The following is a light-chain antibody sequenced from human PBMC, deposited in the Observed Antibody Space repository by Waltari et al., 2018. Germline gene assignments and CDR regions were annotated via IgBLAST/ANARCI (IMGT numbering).Light chain of an antibody. CDR2: KGS. J-gene: IGLJ3*02. CDR1: SGSVSTTSY. Sequence: QTVVTQEPSLSVSPGGTVTLTCALTSGSVSTTSYATWYQPTPGQPPRTLVYKGSSRSAGVPDRYSGSILGNKAALTITGAQADDECNYYCSLYMGSGIWVFGGGTKLTVL. V-gene: IGLV8-61*01. CDR3: SLYMGSGIWV.